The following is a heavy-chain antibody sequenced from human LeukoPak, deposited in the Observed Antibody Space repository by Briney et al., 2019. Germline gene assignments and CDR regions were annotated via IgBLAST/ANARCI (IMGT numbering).Heavy chain of an antibody. CDR3: AKSWRIDY. J-gene: IGHJ4*02. V-gene: IGHV3-30*18. Sequence: QAGGPLRLSCAASGFTFSSYGMHWVRQAPGKGLEWVAVISYDGSNKYYADSAKGRFTISRDNSKNTPYLQMNSLRAEDTAVYYCAKSWRIDYWGQGTLVTVSS. D-gene: IGHD6-13*01. CDR1: GFTFSSYG. CDR2: ISYDGSNK.